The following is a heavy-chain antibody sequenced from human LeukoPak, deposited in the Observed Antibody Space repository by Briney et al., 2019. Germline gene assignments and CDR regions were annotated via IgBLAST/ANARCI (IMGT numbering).Heavy chain of an antibody. CDR2: IYYSGST. CDR1: GGSISSSSYY. CDR3: ARLNYYDSSGYYGEGNYFDY. J-gene: IGHJ4*02. Sequence: SETLSLTCTVSGGSISSSSYYWGWIRQPPGKGLEWIGSIYYSGSTYFNPSLKSRVTISVDTSKNQFSLKLSSVTAADTAVYYCARLNYYDSSGYYGEGNYFDYRGQGTLVTVSS. D-gene: IGHD3-22*01. V-gene: IGHV4-39*01.